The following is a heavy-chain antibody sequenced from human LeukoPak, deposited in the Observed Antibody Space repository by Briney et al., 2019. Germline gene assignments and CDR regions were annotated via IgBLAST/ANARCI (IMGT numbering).Heavy chain of an antibody. V-gene: IGHV4-39*01. CDR2: IRYSGST. CDR3: ATSDTVSTYNWFDP. Sequence: ETLSLTCNVSGGSISSNTYCWGWLRRPPGKGLEWIGIIRYSGSTYYNPSLKSRVTISVDTSKNQFSLNLSSLTAADTAVYYCATSDTVSTYNWFDPWGQGTLVTVS. D-gene: IGHD5/OR15-5a*01. J-gene: IGHJ5*02. CDR1: GGSISSNTYC.